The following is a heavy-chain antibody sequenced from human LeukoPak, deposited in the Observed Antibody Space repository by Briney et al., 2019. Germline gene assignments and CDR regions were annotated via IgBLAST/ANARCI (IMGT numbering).Heavy chain of an antibody. D-gene: IGHD1-26*01. CDR2: IIPIFGTA. CDR3: ARDAQSGGSYYKAFDI. J-gene: IGHJ3*02. Sequence: ASVNVSCKASGGTFSSYAISWVRQAPGQGLEWMGGIIPIFGTANYAQKFQGRVTITTDESTSTAYMELSSLRSEDTAEYYCARDAQSGGSYYKAFDIWGQGTMVTVSS. V-gene: IGHV1-69*05. CDR1: GGTFSSYA.